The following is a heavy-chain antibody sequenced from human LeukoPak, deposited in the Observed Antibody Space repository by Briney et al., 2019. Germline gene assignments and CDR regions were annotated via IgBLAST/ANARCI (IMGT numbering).Heavy chain of an antibody. J-gene: IGHJ5*02. CDR2: ISGSGGST. CDR1: GFTFSSYA. CDR3: AKDRPEYYYDSSGYYH. Sequence: PGGSLRLSCAASGFTFSSYAMSWVRQAPGKGLEWGSAISGSGGSTYYADSVKVRFTISRDNSKNTLYLQMNSLRAEDTAVYYCAKDRPEYYYDSSGYYHWGQGTLVTVSS. V-gene: IGHV3-23*01. D-gene: IGHD3-22*01.